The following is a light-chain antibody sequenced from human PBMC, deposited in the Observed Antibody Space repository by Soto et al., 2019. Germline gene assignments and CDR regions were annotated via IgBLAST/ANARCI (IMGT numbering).Light chain of an antibody. V-gene: IGLV2-14*03. CDR3: SSYTTSNTRQIV. J-gene: IGLJ1*01. Sequence: QSALTQPASVSGSPGQPITISCTGTSSDVGGYNYVSWYQHPPGKAPKLVIYDVSTRPSGVSNRFSGSKSDNTASLTISGLQPEDEADYYCSSYTTSNTRQIVFGTGTKVTVL. CDR1: SSDVGGYNY. CDR2: DVS.